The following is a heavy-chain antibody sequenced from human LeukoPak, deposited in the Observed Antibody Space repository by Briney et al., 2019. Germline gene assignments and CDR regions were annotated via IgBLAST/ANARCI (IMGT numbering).Heavy chain of an antibody. CDR2: MNPNSGNT. V-gene: IGHV1-8*01. Sequence: ASVKVSCKASGYTFTSYDINWVRQATGQGLEWMGWMNPNSGNTGYAQKFQGRVTMTRNTSISTAYMELSSLRSEDTTVYYCARARFYYYDSGGKTCSAPGGQEPLVTVPS. D-gene: IGHD3-22*01. CDR1: GYTFTSYD. CDR3: ARARFYYYDSGGKTCSAP. J-gene: IGHJ4*02.